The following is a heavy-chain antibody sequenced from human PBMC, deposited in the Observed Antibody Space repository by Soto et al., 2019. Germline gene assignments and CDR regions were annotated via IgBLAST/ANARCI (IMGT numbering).Heavy chain of an antibody. CDR1: GFTFSGSA. V-gene: IGHV3-73*01. J-gene: IGHJ6*02. CDR3: TRRRWGDYYYYGMDV. Sequence: PGGSLRLSCAASGFTFSGSAMHWVRQASGKGLEWVGRIRSKANSYATAYAASVKGRFTISRDDSKNTAYLQMNSLKTEDTAVYYCTRRRWGDYYYYGMDVWGQGTTVTVSS. D-gene: IGHD3-16*01. CDR2: IRSKANSYAT.